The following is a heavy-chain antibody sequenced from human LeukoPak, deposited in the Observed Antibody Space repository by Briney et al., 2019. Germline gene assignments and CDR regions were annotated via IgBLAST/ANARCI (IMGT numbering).Heavy chain of an antibody. J-gene: IGHJ4*01. CDR3: AREEGQWLAFDY. D-gene: IGHD6-19*01. Sequence: GGSLRLSCAASGFTFTTFAMSWVRQAPGKGLEWVSAITASAIGTYYADSVKGRFTASRDNTKTSLYLQMNSLRAEDTAVYYCAREEGQWLAFDYWGQGTLVTVSS. CDR1: GFTFTTFA. V-gene: IGHV3-23*01. CDR2: ITASAIGT.